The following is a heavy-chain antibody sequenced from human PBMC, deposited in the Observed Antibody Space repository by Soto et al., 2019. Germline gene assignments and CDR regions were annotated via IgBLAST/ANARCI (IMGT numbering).Heavy chain of an antibody. J-gene: IGHJ4*02. CDR1: GGTFSSYA. CDR3: ASMGRGWLDYFDY. V-gene: IGHV1-69*05. Sequence: QVQLVQSGAEVKKPGSSVKVSCKASGGTFSSYAISWVRQAPGQGLEWMGGIIPIFGTANYAQKFQGRVRXTXDVXTSTAYMELSSLRSEDTAVYYCASMGRGWLDYFDYWGQGTLVTVSS. D-gene: IGHD3-22*01. CDR2: IIPIFGTA.